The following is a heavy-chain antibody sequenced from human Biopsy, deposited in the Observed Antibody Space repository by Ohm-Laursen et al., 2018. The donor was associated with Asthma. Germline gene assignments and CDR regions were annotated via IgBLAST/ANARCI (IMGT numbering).Heavy chain of an antibody. D-gene: IGHD5-12*01. V-gene: IGHV1-69*13. Sequence: VASVKVSCKASGDSFNNFAISWVRQAPGQGLEWMGGLIPVLGTPDHAQMFEGRVTITADESTSTAYMGLSSLRSEDTAVYYCARGYSGTDRIVYYYSGLEVWGQGTTVTVSS. CDR3: ARGYSGTDRIVYYYSGLEV. CDR1: GDSFNNFA. CDR2: LIPVLGTP. J-gene: IGHJ6*02.